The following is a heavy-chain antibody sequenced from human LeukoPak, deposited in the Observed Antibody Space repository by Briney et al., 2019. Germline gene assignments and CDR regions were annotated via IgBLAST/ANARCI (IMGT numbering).Heavy chain of an antibody. CDR3: ARDGPAQMVDLDY. J-gene: IGHJ4*02. V-gene: IGHV1-2*02. D-gene: IGHD3-10*01. Sequence: DPVKVSCKASGYTFSGTGWYLYWLRQAPGQGLECMGWIHPNNGDTAYAQKFEGRVAMTRDTSISTAYMELRRLRPDDTAVYFCARDGPAQMVDLDYWGQGTLVTVSS. CDR2: IHPNNGDT. CDR1: GYTFSGTGWY.